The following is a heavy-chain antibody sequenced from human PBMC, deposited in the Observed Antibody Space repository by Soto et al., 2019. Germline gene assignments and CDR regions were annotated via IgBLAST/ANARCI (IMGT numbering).Heavy chain of an antibody. D-gene: IGHD3-10*01. J-gene: IGHJ4*02. Sequence: QVQLQESGPGLVKPSETLSLTCTVSGGSISSYYWSWIRQPPGKGLEWIGYIYYSGSTNYNPSLKSRVTISVDTSKNQCSLKLSSVTAADTAVYYCARHTYYYGSGSYFPLDYWGQGTLVTVSS. CDR2: IYYSGST. CDR1: GGSISSYY. CDR3: ARHTYYYGSGSYFPLDY. V-gene: IGHV4-59*08.